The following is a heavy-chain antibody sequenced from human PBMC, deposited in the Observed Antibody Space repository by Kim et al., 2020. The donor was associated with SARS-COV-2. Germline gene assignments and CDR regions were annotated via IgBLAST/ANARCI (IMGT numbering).Heavy chain of an antibody. J-gene: IGHJ5*02. V-gene: IGHV4-31*03. CDR2: IYYSGST. Sequence: SETLSLTCTVSGGSISSGGYYWSWIRQHPGKGLEWIGYIYYSGSTYYNPSLKSRVTISVDTSKNQFSLKLSSVTAADTAVYYCARDRVGLGRFDPWGQGTLVTVSS. CDR3: ARDRVGLGRFDP. D-gene: IGHD1-26*01. CDR1: GGSISSGGYY.